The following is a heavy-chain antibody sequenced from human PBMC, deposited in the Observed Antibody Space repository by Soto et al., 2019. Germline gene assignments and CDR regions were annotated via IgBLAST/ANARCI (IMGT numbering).Heavy chain of an antibody. D-gene: IGHD6-6*01. CDR1: GGTFSSYA. V-gene: IGHV1-69*13. Sequence: GASVKVSCKASGGTFSSYAISWVRQAPGQGLEWMGGIIPIFGTANYAQKFQGRVTITADESTSTAYMELSSLRSEDTAVYYCARSNKDSSSSLYFDYWGQGTLVTVSS. CDR3: ARSNKDSSSSLYFDY. J-gene: IGHJ4*02. CDR2: IIPIFGTA.